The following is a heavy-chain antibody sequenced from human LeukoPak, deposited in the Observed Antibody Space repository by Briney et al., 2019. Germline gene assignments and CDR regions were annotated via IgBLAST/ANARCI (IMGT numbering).Heavy chain of an antibody. J-gene: IGHJ6*02. Sequence: SETLSLTCAVYGGSFSDYYWTWIRQSPGEGLEWIGEVKHPGGTNYSPSLRGRVAISVDTSKNQFSLRLTSVTAADTSVFYCARGRGHSSGWGHYYYSSDVWGQGTAVTVSS. V-gene: IGHV4-34*01. CDR3: ARGRGHSSGWGHYYYSSDV. CDR1: GGSFSDYY. D-gene: IGHD3-10*01. CDR2: VKHPGGT.